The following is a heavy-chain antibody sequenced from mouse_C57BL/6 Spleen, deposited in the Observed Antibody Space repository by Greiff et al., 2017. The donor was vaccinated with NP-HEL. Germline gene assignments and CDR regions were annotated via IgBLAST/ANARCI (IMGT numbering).Heavy chain of an antibody. Sequence: VQLKQSGAELVRPGASVKLSCTASGFNIKDYYMHWVKQRPEQGLEWIGRIDPEDGDTEYAPKFQGKATMTADTSSNTAYLQLSSLTSEDTAVYYCTTGIITTVVEDYWGQGTTLTVSS. J-gene: IGHJ2*01. CDR3: TTGIITTVVEDY. V-gene: IGHV14-1*01. CDR1: GFNIKDYY. CDR2: IDPEDGDT. D-gene: IGHD1-1*01.